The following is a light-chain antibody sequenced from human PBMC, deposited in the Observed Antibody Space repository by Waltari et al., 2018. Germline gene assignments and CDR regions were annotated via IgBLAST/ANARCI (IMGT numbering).Light chain of an antibody. CDR1: QSVTSIS. V-gene: IGKV3-20*01. Sequence: EIVLTQSPGTLSLSPGERAPLSCRACQSVTSISLTWYQQKRGQAPRLLIYGTSSRATGIPDRFSGSGSGTDFTLTISRLGPEDFAVYYCQQYDGEVVTFGGGTKVEI. J-gene: IGKJ4*01. CDR2: GTS. CDR3: QQYDGEVVT.